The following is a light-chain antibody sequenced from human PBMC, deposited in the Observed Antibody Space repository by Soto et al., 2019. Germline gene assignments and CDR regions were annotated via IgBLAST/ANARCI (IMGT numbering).Light chain of an antibody. CDR1: QSVSSSY. V-gene: IGKV3-20*01. CDR3: QQYGSSPRGT. CDR2: GAS. Sequence: EIVLTQSPGTLSLSPGERATLSCRASQSVSSSYLAWYQQKPGQAPRLLIYGASRRATGIPDRFSGSGSGTDFTLTISRLEPEDFALYYCQQYGSSPRGTFGGGAKVEIK. J-gene: IGKJ4*01.